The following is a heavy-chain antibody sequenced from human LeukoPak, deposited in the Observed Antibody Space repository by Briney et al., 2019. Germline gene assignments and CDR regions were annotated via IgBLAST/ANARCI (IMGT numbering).Heavy chain of an antibody. CDR3: ARHRYYYDSSGYYYQP. Sequence: PSQTLSLTCTVSGASISSYYWSWIRQPPGKGLEWIGYIYYSGSTNYNPSLKSRVTISVDTSKNQFSLRLSSVTAADTAVYYCARHRYYYDSSGYYYQPWGQGTLVTVSS. J-gene: IGHJ5*02. V-gene: IGHV4-59*01. D-gene: IGHD3-22*01. CDR2: IYYSGST. CDR1: GASISSYY.